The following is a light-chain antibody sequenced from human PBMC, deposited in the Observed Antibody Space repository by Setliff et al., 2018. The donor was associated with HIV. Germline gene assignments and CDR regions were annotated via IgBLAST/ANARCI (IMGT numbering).Light chain of an antibody. CDR3: CSYAGSNNYV. Sequence: QSVLTQPRSVSGSPGQSVTFSCTGSSSDVGAYNYVSWYQQHPGKAPKLMIYDVTKRPSGVPDRFSGSKSGNTASLTISGLQAEDEADYYCCSYAGSNNYVFGTGTKVTVL. V-gene: IGLV2-11*01. CDR1: SSDVGAYNY. J-gene: IGLJ1*01. CDR2: DVT.